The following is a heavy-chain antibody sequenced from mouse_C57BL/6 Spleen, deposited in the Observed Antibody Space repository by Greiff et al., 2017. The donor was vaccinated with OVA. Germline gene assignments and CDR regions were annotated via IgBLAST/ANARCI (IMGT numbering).Heavy chain of an antibody. CDR1: GYAFSSSW. CDR3: ARGPSDSSGYNY. J-gene: IGHJ2*01. Sequence: VQLQESGPELVKPGASVKISCKASGYAFSSSWMNWVKQRPGKGLEWIGRIYPGDGDTNYNGKFKGKATLTADKSSSTAYMQLSSLTSEDSAVYFCARGPSDSSGYNYWGQGTTLTVSS. V-gene: IGHV1-82*01. D-gene: IGHD3-2*02. CDR2: IYPGDGDT.